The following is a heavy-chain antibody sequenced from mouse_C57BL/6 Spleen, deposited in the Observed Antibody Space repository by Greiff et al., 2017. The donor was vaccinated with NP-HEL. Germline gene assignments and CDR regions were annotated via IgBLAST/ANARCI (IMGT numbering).Heavy chain of an antibody. V-gene: IGHV1-47*01. D-gene: IGHD1-1*01. CDR2: FHPYNDDT. J-gene: IGHJ3*01. CDR3: ARRGPYYGSSSWFAY. CDR1: GYTFTTYP. Sequence: LRESGAELVKPGASVKMSCKASGYTFTTYPIEWMKQNHGKSLEWIGNFHPYNDDTKYNEKFKGKATLTVEKSSSTVYLELSRLTSDDSAVYYCARRGPYYGSSSWFAYWGQGTLVTVSA.